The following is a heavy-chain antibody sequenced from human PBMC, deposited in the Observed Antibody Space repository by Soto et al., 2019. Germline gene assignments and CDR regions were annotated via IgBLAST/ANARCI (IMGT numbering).Heavy chain of an antibody. V-gene: IGHV5-10-1*01. J-gene: IGHJ6*02. Sequence: GESLKISCKGSGYSFTSYWISWVRQMPGKGLEWMGRIDPSDSYTNYSPSFQGHVTISADKSISTAYLQWSSLKASDTAMYYCATTISRRSFAYYGLDVWGQGTTVTVSS. CDR2: IDPSDSYT. CDR1: GYSFTSYW. D-gene: IGHD6-13*01. CDR3: ATTISRRSFAYYGLDV.